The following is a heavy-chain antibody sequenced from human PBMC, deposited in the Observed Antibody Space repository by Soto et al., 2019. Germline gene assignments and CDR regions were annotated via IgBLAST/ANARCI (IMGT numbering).Heavy chain of an antibody. Sequence: SETLSPTCTVSGGSICNEDYSWRCVLHPPGKGREWIGYIYHSGTTYYNPSLTSRGTISVDGSNNQFSLKLTSMTAADTAVYYCAPVIPATRYFAYWGQGILVTVSS. CDR1: GGSICNEDYS. CDR3: APVIPATRYFAY. J-gene: IGHJ4*02. D-gene: IGHD2-15*01. V-gene: IGHV4-30-2*01. CDR2: IYHSGTT.